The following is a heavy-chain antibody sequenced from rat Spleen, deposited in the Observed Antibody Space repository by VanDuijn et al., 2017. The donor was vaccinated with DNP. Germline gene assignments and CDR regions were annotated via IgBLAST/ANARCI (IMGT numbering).Heavy chain of an antibody. CDR3: KLGGAY. CDR1: GFTFSVYW. J-gene: IGHJ2*01. Sequence: EVQLVESGGDLVQPGGSLNLSCVASGFTFSVYWMAWIRQVPGEGLEWVASITNSGDSTYFPDSVWGRFTISRDNAKNTLYLQMNSLRSEDTATYYCKLGGAYWGQGVMVTVSS. V-gene: IGHV5-31*01. CDR2: ITNSGDST. D-gene: IGHD5-1*01.